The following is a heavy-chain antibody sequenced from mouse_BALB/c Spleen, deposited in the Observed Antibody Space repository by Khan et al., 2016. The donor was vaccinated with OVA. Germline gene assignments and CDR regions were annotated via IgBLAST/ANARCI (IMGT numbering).Heavy chain of an antibody. V-gene: IGHV2-6-4*01. CDR3: ARAYYRYDGYYAMDY. CDR2: IWGGGGT. Sequence: VQLKESGPGLVAPSQSLSITCTVSGFSLSRYNIHWVRQPPGKGLEWLGMIWGGGGTDYNSTLKSRLSISKDNSTSQVFLKMNSLQTVDTAMYYCARAYYRYDGYYAMDYWGQGTSVTVSS. D-gene: IGHD2-14*01. J-gene: IGHJ4*01. CDR1: GFSLSRYN.